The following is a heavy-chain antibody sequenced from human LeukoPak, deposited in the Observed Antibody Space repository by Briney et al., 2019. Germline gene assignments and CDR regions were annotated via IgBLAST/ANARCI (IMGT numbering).Heavy chain of an antibody. Sequence: GGSLRLSCTASGFTFGDYAMSWVRQAPGKGLEWVGFIRSKAYGGTTEYAASVKGRFTISRDDSKSIAYLQMNSLKTEDTAVYYCARDGYDYVWGGYRKSFDYWGQGTLVTVSS. CDR2: IRSKAYGGTT. V-gene: IGHV3-49*04. CDR3: ARDGYDYVWGGYRKSFDY. D-gene: IGHD3-16*02. J-gene: IGHJ4*02. CDR1: GFTFGDYA.